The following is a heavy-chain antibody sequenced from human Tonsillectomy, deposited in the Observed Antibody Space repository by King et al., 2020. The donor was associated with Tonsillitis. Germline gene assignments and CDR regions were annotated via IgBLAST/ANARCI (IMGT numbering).Heavy chain of an antibody. V-gene: IGHV4-34*01. D-gene: IGHD5-24*01. CDR3: ARGRKTILDY. Sequence: QVQLQQWGAGLLKPSETLSLTCAVYGGSFSGYYWSWIRQPPGKGLEWIGEINHSGSTNYNPSLKSRVTISVDTSKNQFSLKLSSVTAADTAVYYCARGRKTILDYWGQGTLVTVSS. CDR1: GGSFSGYY. CDR2: INHSGST. J-gene: IGHJ4*02.